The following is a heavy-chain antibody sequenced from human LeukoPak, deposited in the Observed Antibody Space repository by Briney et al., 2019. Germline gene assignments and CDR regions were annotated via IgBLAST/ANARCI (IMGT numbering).Heavy chain of an antibody. CDR3: ARGLGSGLNWFDP. V-gene: IGHV3-53*01. D-gene: IGHD3-22*01. Sequence: GGSLRLSCAVSGFIVSGNYMSWVRQAPGKGLEWVSVIYSGGSTYYRDSVKGRFTISRDNSKNTLYLQMNSLRAEDTAVYYCARGLGSGLNWFDPWGQGTLVSVSS. J-gene: IGHJ5*02. CDR1: GFIVSGNY. CDR2: IYSGGST.